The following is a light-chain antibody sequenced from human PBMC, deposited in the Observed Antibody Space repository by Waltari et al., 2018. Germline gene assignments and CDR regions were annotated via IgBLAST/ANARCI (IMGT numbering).Light chain of an antibody. Sequence: QSVLTQPPSASGSPGQRVSISCSGSGSNIGGHYVYWYQQFPGSAPNVPRNKTSQRPSWVPDGFSGSKSGTSGSLSISGLRSEDEAEYYCASWDDDVSGVVFGGGTKLTVL. J-gene: IGLJ2*01. V-gene: IGLV1-47*01. CDR1: GSNIGGHY. CDR3: ASWDDDVSGVV. CDR2: KTS.